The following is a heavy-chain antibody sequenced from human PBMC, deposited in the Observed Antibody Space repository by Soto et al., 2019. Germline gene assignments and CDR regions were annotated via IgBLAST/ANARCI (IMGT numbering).Heavy chain of an antibody. CDR2: ISYDGSNQ. CDR1: GFTFSSYG. V-gene: IGHV3-30*03. D-gene: IGHD2-2*01. CDR3: ARDMIVVVPAATYYYYYGMDV. Sequence: GGSLRLSCAASGFTFSSYGMHWVRRAPDKGLEWVALISYDGSNQYYADSVKGRFTISRDNSKNTLFLQMNSLRAEDTAVYYCARDMIVVVPAATYYYYYGMDVWGQGTTVTVSS. J-gene: IGHJ6*02.